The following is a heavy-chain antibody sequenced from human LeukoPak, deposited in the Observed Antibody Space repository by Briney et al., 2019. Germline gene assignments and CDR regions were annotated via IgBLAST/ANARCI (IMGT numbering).Heavy chain of an antibody. CDR1: GFTFSSYW. CDR2: IKQDGSEK. J-gene: IGHJ5*02. D-gene: IGHD3-9*01. CDR3: ARVFPPLRYFDSKPVITFSSWFDP. Sequence: GGSLRLSCAASGFTFSSYWMSWVRQAPGKGLEWVANIKQDGSEKYYVDSVKGRFTISRDNAKNSLYLQMNSLRAEDTAVYYCARVFPPLRYFDSKPVITFSSWFDPWGQGTLVTVSS. V-gene: IGHV3-7*01.